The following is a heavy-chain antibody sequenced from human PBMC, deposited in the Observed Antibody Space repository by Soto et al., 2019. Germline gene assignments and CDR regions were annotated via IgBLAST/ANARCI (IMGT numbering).Heavy chain of an antibody. V-gene: IGHV3-30*18. CDR1: GFTFSSYG. CDR2: ISYDGSNK. Sequence: GGSLRLSCAASGFTFSSYGMHWGRQAPGKGLEWVAVISYDGSNKYYADSVKGRFTISRDNSKNTLYLQMNSLRAEDTSVYYYAKDLVVVTAMDHDYWGQGTLVTVSS. D-gene: IGHD2-21*02. CDR3: AKDLVVVTAMDHDY. J-gene: IGHJ4*02.